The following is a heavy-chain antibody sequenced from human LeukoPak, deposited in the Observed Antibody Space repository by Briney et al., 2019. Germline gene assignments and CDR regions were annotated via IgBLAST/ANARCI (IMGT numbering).Heavy chain of an antibody. D-gene: IGHD6-13*01. CDR3: AKDISVAAARGFDY. CDR1: GFTFDDYA. J-gene: IGHJ4*02. CDR2: ISWNSGGI. Sequence: GGSLRLSCAASGFTFDDYAMHWVRQAPGKGLEWVSGISWNSGGIDYADSVKGRFTISRDNAKNSLYLQMNSLRAEDTALYYCAKDISVAAARGFDYWGQGTLVTVSS. V-gene: IGHV3-9*01.